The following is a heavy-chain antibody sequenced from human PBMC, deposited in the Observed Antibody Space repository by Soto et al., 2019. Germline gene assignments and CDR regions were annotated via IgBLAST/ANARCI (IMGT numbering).Heavy chain of an antibody. J-gene: IGHJ4*02. CDR2: ISISATNI. D-gene: IGHD6-13*01. CDR3: ARLGNSWYLGYFDS. CDR1: GFTLRSYS. Sequence: EVQLMESGGGLVQPGGSLRLSCTASGFTLRSYSMHWVRQAPGKGLEWLSYISISATNIQYADSVKGRFTISRDNAKNALFLQMNSMRVEDTAVYYCARLGNSWYLGYFDSWGQGTLVTVSS. V-gene: IGHV3-48*01.